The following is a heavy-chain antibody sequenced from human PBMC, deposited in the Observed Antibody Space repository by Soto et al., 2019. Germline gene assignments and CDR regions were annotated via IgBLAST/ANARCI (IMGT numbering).Heavy chain of an antibody. Sequence: AASVKVSCKASGYTFTYYYIHWVRQAPGQGLEWMGVINPSTGSTNYAQKFQGRVTMTRDTSTSTVYMELGSLRSDDTAVYYCARSPYSSGSYYPIDYWGQGTLVTVSS. J-gene: IGHJ4*02. V-gene: IGHV1-46*01. D-gene: IGHD3-22*01. CDR3: ARSPYSSGSYYPIDY. CDR1: GYTFTYYY. CDR2: INPSTGST.